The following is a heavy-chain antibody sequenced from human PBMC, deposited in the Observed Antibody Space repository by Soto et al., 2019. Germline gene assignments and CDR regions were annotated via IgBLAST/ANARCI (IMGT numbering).Heavy chain of an antibody. CDR1: GYTFTSYA. J-gene: IGHJ3*02. CDR2: INADNGNT. Sequence: ASVKVSCKASGYTFTSYAMHWVRQAPGQRLEWMGWINADNGNTKYAQKFQGRVTITRDTSISTAYMELSRLRSDDTAVYYCARSRDYDDDAFDIWGQGTMVTVSS. V-gene: IGHV1-3*01. CDR3: ARSRDYDDDAFDI. D-gene: IGHD4-17*01.